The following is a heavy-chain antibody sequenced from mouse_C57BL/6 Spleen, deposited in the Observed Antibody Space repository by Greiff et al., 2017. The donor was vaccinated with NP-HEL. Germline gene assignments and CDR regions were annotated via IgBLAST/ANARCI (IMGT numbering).Heavy chain of an antibody. V-gene: IGHV1-80*01. D-gene: IGHD1-1*01. CDR3: ARSTTVVASNYYAMGY. CDR1: GYAFSSYW. CDR2: IYPGDGDT. J-gene: IGHJ4*01. Sequence: QVQLQQSGAELVKPGASVKISCKASGYAFSSYWMNWVKQRPGKGLEWIGQIYPGDGDTNYNGKFKGKATLTADKSSSTAYMQLSSLTSEDSAVYFCARSTTVVASNYYAMGYWGQGTSVTVSS.